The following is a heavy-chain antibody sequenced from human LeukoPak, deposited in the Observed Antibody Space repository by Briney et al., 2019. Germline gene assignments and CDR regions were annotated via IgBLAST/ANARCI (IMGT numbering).Heavy chain of an antibody. Sequence: GGSLRLSCAASGFTFSRYAMSWARQAPGKGLEWVSLIESSGATTYYADSVKGRFTISRDDSKSTLYLQMNSLRAEDTALYYCARDTYGAPDSWGQGTLVTVSS. D-gene: IGHD4-17*01. J-gene: IGHJ4*02. V-gene: IGHV3-23*01. CDR1: GFTFSRYA. CDR2: IESSGATT. CDR3: ARDTYGAPDS.